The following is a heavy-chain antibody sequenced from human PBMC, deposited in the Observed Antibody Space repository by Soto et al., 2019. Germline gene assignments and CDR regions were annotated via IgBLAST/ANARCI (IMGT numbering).Heavy chain of an antibody. J-gene: IGHJ3*02. D-gene: IGHD2-21*02. Sequence: PGGSLRLSCAASGFTFGTYAMHWVRQAPGKGLQWVAVISSDGTDKYNTDSVRGRFTISRDNSNSTLSLQMNSLRPEDTAVYFCARSARVVTRDAFDIWGQGTLVTVSS. CDR1: GFTFGTYA. CDR2: ISSDGTDK. V-gene: IGHV3-30-3*01. CDR3: ARSARVVTRDAFDI.